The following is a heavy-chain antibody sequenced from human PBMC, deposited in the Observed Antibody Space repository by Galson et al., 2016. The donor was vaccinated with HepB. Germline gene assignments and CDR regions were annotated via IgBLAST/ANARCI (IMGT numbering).Heavy chain of an antibody. Sequence: SLRLSCAASGFTLRTYTLSWVRQAPGKGLEWVSTIRGNGGSTSYADSVKGRFTISRDSSKNTVYLQMNSLRAGATAVYYCAKGGMLIPRFDYWGQGTLVTVSS. CDR3: AKGGMLIPRFDY. J-gene: IGHJ4*02. D-gene: IGHD3-16*01. CDR1: GFTLRTYT. CDR2: IRGNGGST. V-gene: IGHV3-23*01.